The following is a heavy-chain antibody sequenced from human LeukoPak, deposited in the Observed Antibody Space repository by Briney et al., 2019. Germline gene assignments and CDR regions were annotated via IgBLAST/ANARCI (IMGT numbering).Heavy chain of an antibody. CDR1: GFIFSGYA. D-gene: IGHD3-16*02. CDR2: ISGSGGDT. Sequence: PGRSLRLSCAASGFIFSGYAMSWVRQAPGKGLEWVSGISGSGGDTYYADSVKGRFTISRDNSKNTLYLQMNSLRAEDTAVYYCARDRYRGLYYFDYWGQGTLVTVSS. J-gene: IGHJ4*02. V-gene: IGHV3-23*01. CDR3: ARDRYRGLYYFDY.